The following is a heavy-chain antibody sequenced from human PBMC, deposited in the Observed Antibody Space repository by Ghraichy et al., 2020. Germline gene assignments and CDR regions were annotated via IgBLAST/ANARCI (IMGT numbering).Heavy chain of an antibody. V-gene: IGHV3-21*06. J-gene: IGHJ4*02. D-gene: IGHD2-2*01. CDR1: GFTFTTYT. CDR2: ISSDSNSI. Sequence: GGPLRLSCVASGFTFTTYTINWVRQAPGKGLEWVSSISSDSNSIYYADSMRGRFTISRDNARNSLYLQMNSLRAEDTALYYCARSTSPTRHFDYWGQGTLVTVSS. CDR3: ARSTSPTRHFDY.